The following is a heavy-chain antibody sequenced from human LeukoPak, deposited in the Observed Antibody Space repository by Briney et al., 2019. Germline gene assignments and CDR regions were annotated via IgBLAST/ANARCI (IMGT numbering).Heavy chain of an antibody. CDR3: ATEGSFDY. Sequence: GRSLRLSCAASGFTFSSYGMHWVRQAPGKGLEWVAVISFDASNKYYADSVKGRFTISRDNSKNTLYLQMNSLWAEDAAVYYCATEGSFDYWGQGTLVTVSS. J-gene: IGHJ4*02. CDR1: GFTFSSYG. CDR2: ISFDASNK. V-gene: IGHV3-30*03.